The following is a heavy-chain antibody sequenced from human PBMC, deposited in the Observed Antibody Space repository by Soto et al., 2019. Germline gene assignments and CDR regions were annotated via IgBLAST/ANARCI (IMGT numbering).Heavy chain of an antibody. V-gene: IGHV4-38-2*02. J-gene: IGHJ6*02. CDR3: ARVTMVIRDSDHFGVDV. Sequence: SETLSLTCFVSGFPISSTYSWGWIRQPPGKGLEWIGSISHSGTTSYSPSLTSRVSISVDTSKNQVSLKLTSVTAADTAVYFCARVTMVIRDSDHFGVDVWGHGTTVTVSS. CDR2: ISHSGTT. CDR1: GFPISSTYS. D-gene: IGHD4-17*01.